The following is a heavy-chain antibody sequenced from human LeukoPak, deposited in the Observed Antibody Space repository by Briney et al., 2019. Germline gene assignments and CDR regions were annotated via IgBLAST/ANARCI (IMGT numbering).Heavy chain of an antibody. CDR1: GGSISSYY. D-gene: IGHD6-13*01. V-gene: IGHV4-59*12. CDR3: ARGRYVTTRGGAAAGFLDY. Sequence: TSETLSLTCTVSGGSISSYYWSWIRQPPGKGLEWIGYIYYSGSTNYNPSLKSRVTISVDTSQKQFSLRLSSVTAADTAVYYCARGRYVTTRGGAAAGFLDYWGQGTLVTVST. J-gene: IGHJ4*02. CDR2: IYYSGST.